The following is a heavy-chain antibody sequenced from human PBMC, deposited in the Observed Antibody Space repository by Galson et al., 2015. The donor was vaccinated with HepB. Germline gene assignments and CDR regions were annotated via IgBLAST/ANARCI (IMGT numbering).Heavy chain of an antibody. J-gene: IGHJ4*02. CDR2: INTDNGNT. CDR3: ARWRFGEFDYYFDY. D-gene: IGHD3-10*01. CDR1: GYTFPNYP. Sequence: SVKVSCKASGYTFPNYPIHWVRQAPGQGLEWMAWINTDNGNTKYLQKVQDRVTITRDTSAGTAYMEISSLTSEDTAVYYCARWRFGEFDYYFDYWGQGTLVTVSS. V-gene: IGHV1-3*04.